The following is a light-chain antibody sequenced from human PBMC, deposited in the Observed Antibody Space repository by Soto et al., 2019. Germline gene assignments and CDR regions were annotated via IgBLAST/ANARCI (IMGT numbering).Light chain of an antibody. V-gene: IGLV2-8*01. CDR3: SSYAGSNNLV. Sequence: QSVLTQPPSASGSPGQSVTISCTGTSSDVGGYNFVSWYQQHPGRVPKLMIYEVSKRPSGVPDRFSGSKSGNMASLTVSGLQAEDEADYYCSSYAGSNNLVFGGGTKVTVL. J-gene: IGLJ2*01. CDR1: SSDVGGYNF. CDR2: EVS.